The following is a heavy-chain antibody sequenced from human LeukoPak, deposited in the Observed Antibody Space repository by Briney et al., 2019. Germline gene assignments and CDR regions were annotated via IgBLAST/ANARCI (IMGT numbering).Heavy chain of an antibody. D-gene: IGHD1-26*01. J-gene: IGHJ4*02. V-gene: IGHV4-39*07. CDR2: IYYSGTT. Sequence: PSETLSLTCTVSGGSISSNNCYWGWIRQPPGKGLEWIGSIYYSGTTYYNPSLKSRVTISVDRSKNQFSLKLSSVTAADTAVYYCARGSVGDYFDYWGQGTLVTVSS. CDR3: ARGSVGDYFDY. CDR1: GGSISSNNCY.